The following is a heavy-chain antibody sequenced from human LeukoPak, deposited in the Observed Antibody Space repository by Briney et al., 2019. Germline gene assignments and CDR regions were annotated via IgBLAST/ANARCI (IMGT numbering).Heavy chain of an antibody. V-gene: IGHV4-59*01. Sequence: SETLSLTCTVSGGSISSYYWSWIRQPPGKGLEWIGYIYYSGSTNYNPSLKSRVTISVDTSKNQFSLKLSSVTAADTAVYYCARADESLVYGMDVWGPGTTVIVSS. CDR2: IYYSGST. CDR3: ARADESLVYGMDV. J-gene: IGHJ6*02. CDR1: GGSISSYY.